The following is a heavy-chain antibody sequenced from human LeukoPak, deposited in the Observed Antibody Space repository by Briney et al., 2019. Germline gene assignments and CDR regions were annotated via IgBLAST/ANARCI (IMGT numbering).Heavy chain of an antibody. J-gene: IGHJ4*02. Sequence: GGSLRLSCAAPGFTFSAHGRHWGRQAPGKGLEWVAIISYDGTNKYCADSVKGRFTISRDNSKNTLYLQMNSLRAEDTAVYYCAKEITRPNRAVAGLNYWGQGTLVTVSS. CDR3: AKEITRPNRAVAGLNY. D-gene: IGHD6-19*01. V-gene: IGHV3-30*18. CDR2: ISYDGTNK. CDR1: GFTFSAHG.